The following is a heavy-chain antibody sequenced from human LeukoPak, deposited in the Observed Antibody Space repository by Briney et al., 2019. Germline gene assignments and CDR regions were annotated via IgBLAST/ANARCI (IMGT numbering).Heavy chain of an antibody. CDR2: IYSGGST. J-gene: IGHJ4*02. CDR3: ARHGYPYLYYFDY. CDR1: GFTFSSYA. Sequence: GGSLRLSCAASGFTFSSYAMSWVRQAPGKGLEWVSVIYSGGSTYYADSVKGRFTISRDNSKNTLYLQMNSPRAEDTAVYYCARHGYPYLYYFDYWGQGTLVTVSS. V-gene: IGHV3-53*01. D-gene: IGHD5-24*01.